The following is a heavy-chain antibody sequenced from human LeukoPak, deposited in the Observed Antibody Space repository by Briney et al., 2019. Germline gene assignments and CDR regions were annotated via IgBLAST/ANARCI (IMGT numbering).Heavy chain of an antibody. CDR3: ARAGYGDPHFDL. CDR2: IKSKPDSYTT. J-gene: IGHJ4*02. CDR1: GFSLSAYY. Sequence: GGSLRLSCVASGFSLSAYYMNWVRQAPGKGLEWVGRIKSKPDSYTTEYAASVEGRFIISRDDSENSLYLQMNSLKTEDTAAYYCARAGYGDPHFDLWGQGTLVTVSS. D-gene: IGHD4-17*01. V-gene: IGHV3-72*01.